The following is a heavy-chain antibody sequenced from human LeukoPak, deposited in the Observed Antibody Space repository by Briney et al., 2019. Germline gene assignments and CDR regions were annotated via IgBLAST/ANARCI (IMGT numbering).Heavy chain of an antibody. Sequence: ASVKVSCKASGDTFSSYAISWVRQAPGQGLEWMGWIIPIFGTTNYAQNLQGRVTITTDETTSTASMELSSLRSEDTAVYDCATHRNVYGDRARDYYYMDVWGKGTTVTVSS. CDR3: ATHRNVYGDRARDYYYMDV. D-gene: IGHD4-17*01. CDR1: GDTFSSYA. CDR2: IIPIFGTT. V-gene: IGHV1-69*05. J-gene: IGHJ6*03.